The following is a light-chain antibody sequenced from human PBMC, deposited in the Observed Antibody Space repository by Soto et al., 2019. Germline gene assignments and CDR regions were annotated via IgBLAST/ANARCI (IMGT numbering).Light chain of an antibody. CDR2: EVS. CDR1: SSDVGSYNR. Sequence: QSALTQPPSVSGSPGQSVTISCTGTSSDVGSYNRVSWYQQSPGTAPKLMIYEVSNRPSGVSDRFSGSKSGNTASLTISGLQAEDEADYYCCSYAGSGNYWIFGGGTKVTVL. V-gene: IGLV2-18*02. CDR3: CSYAGSGNYWI. J-gene: IGLJ2*01.